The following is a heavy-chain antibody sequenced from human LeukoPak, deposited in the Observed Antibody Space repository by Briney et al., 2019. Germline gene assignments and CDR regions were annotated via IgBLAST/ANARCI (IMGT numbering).Heavy chain of an antibody. J-gene: IGHJ4*02. V-gene: IGHV1-69*13. CDR2: IIPIFGTA. Sequence: ASVKVSCKAPGGTFSSYAISWVRQAPGQGLEWMGGIIPIFGTANYAQKFQGRVTITADESTSTAYMELSSLRSEDTAVYYCAREAVRQQLDLDYWGQGTLVTVSS. CDR1: GGTFSSYA. CDR3: AREAVRQQLDLDY. D-gene: IGHD6-13*01.